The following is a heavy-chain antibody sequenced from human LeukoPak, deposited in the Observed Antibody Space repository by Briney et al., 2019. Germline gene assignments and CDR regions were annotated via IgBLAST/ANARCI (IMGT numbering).Heavy chain of an antibody. V-gene: IGHV4-4*07. Sequence: SETLSLTCTVSGDSISSYYWSWIRQPAGKGLEWIGRIYTSGSTNYNPSLKSRVTMSLDTSKNQFSLKLNSVTAADTAVYYCAKKDYYYMDVWGKGTTVTVSS. CDR2: IYTSGST. CDR1: GDSISSYY. CDR3: AKKDYYYMDV. J-gene: IGHJ6*03.